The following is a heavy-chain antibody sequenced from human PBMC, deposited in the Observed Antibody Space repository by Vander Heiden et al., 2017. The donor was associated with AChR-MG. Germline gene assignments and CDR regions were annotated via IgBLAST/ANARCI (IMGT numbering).Heavy chain of an antibody. CDR1: GITLSDYW. CDR2: INTDGTGT. J-gene: IGHJ5*01. D-gene: IGHD2-2*01. Sequence: EVQLAESGGGLVQPGGSLRLSCEAPGITLSDYWIHWVRLAPGKGLLWVSRINTDGTGTNYEDSVKGRFTISRDNAKNTLFLEMNSLRAEDTAVYYCAGEVEPAAEGKIDFWGHGTLVTVSS. CDR3: AGEVEPAAEGKIDF. V-gene: IGHV3-74*01.